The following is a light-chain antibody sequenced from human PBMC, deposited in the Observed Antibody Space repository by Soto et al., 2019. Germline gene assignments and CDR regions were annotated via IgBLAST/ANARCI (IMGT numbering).Light chain of an antibody. CDR3: CSYAGSSTYV. Sequence: QSALTQPASVSGCPGQSITSSCTGASSDVGSYNLVSWYQQHPGKAPKVMIYEVSKRPSGVPNRFSGSKSGNTASLTISGLQAEDEADYYCCSYAGSSTYVFGTGTKVPIL. CDR2: EVS. CDR1: SSDVGSYNL. V-gene: IGLV2-23*02. J-gene: IGLJ1*01.